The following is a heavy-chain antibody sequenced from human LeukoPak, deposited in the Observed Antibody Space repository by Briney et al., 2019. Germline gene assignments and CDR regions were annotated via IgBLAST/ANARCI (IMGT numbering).Heavy chain of an antibody. CDR1: GFTFSSYA. J-gene: IGHJ4*02. CDR2: ISYDGSNK. Sequence: GRSLRLSCAASGFTFSSYAMHWVRQAPGKGLEWVAVISYDGSNKYYADSVKGRFTIFRDDSKNTLFLQMNSLRPEDTAMYYCAKYQGYDSDYMAVWGQGALVTVSS. V-gene: IGHV3-30*04. D-gene: IGHD3-22*01. CDR3: AKYQGYDSDYMAV.